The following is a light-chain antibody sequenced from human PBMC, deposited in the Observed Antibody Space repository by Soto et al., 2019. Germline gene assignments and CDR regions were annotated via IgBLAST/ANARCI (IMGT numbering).Light chain of an antibody. V-gene: IGKV1-39*01. CDR2: DAS. Sequence: DIQMTQSPSSLSSSVGYRATITCRSGQSISTYLNWFQQSPGKAPKVLIYDASSLQSGVPARFSGSGSGTDFTLTISSLQPEDFATYYCQQSYSTPITFGQGTRLEIK. CDR3: QQSYSTPIT. CDR1: QSISTY. J-gene: IGKJ5*01.